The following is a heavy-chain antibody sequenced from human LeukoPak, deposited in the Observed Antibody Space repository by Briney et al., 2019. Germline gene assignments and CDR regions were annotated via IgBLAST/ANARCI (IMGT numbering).Heavy chain of an antibody. Sequence: GESLKISCMGSGYSFTSYWIGWVRRMPGKGLDWMGIIYPGDSDDTTYSPSFQGQVTFSADKSISTAYLRWSSLQASDTAIYYCARLLGPNRALDYWGQGTLVTVSS. J-gene: IGHJ4*02. CDR2: IYPGDSDDT. CDR1: GYSFTSYW. V-gene: IGHV5-51*01. CDR3: ARLLGPNRALDY.